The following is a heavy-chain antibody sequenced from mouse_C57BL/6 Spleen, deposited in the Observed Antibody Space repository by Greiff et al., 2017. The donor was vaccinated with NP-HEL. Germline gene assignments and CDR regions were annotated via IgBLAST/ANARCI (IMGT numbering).Heavy chain of an antibody. V-gene: IGHV5-4*01. CDR2: ISDGGSYT. CDR3: ARDRGDGY. CDR1: GFTFSSYA. Sequence: EVMLVESGGGLVKPGGSLKLSCAASGFTFSSYAMSWVRQTPEKRLEWVATISDGGSYTYYPDNVKGRFTIARDNAKNNLYLQMSHLKSEDTAMYYCARDRGDGYWGQGTTLTVSS. J-gene: IGHJ2*01. D-gene: IGHD3-1*01.